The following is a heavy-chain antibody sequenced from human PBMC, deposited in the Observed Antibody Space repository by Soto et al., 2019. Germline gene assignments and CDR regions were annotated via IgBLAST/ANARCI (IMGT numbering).Heavy chain of an antibody. Sequence: QVQLVESGGGVVQPGRSLRLSCAASGFTFSSYGMHWVRQAPGKGLEWVAVISYDGSNKYYADSVKGRFTISRDNSKNTLYLQMKSLRAEDTAVYYCAKDLAGITMIEKKAPLDYWGQGTLVTVSS. CDR2: ISYDGSNK. CDR1: GFTFSSYG. CDR3: AKDLAGITMIEKKAPLDY. D-gene: IGHD3-22*01. V-gene: IGHV3-30*18. J-gene: IGHJ4*02.